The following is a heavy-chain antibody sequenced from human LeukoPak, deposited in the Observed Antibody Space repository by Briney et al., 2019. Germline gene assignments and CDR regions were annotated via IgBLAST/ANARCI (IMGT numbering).Heavy chain of an antibody. D-gene: IGHD3-10*01. CDR2: ITSSSSYI. CDR3: AKDYYGMGSYYAALDY. Sequence: GGSLRLSCAASGFTFSSYNMNWVRQAPGKGLEWVSSITSSSSYIYYADSVKGRFTISRDNAKNSLFLQMNSLRAEDTAFYYCAKDYYGMGSYYAALDYWGQGTLVTVSS. J-gene: IGHJ4*02. V-gene: IGHV3-21*04. CDR1: GFTFSSYN.